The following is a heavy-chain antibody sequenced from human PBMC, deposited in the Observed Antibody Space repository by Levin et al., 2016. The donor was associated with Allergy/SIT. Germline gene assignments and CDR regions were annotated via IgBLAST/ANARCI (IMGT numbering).Heavy chain of an antibody. J-gene: IGHJ3*02. Sequence: ASVKVSCKASGYTFTGYYMHWVRQAPGQGLEWMGWINPNSGGTNFAQKFQGRVTMTRDTAIRTAYMELSRLRSDDTAVYYCARKMYYYDSSGYYSPTNDAFDIWGQGTMVTVSS. CDR2: INPNSGGT. CDR1: GYTFTGYY. CDR3: ARKMYYYDSSGYYSPTNDAFDI. D-gene: IGHD3-22*01. V-gene: IGHV1-2*02.